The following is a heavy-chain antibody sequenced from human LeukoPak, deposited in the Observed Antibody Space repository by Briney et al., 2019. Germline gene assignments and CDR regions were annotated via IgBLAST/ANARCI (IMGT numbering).Heavy chain of an antibody. D-gene: IGHD5-12*01. Sequence: GGSLRLSCAASGFTFDDYAMHWVRQAPGKGLEWVSGISWNSGSIGYADSVKGRFTISRDNAKNSLYLQMNSLRAEDTALYYCAKAYYGYSGYDPSYYFGYWGQGTLVTVSS. CDR2: ISWNSGSI. CDR1: GFTFDDYA. J-gene: IGHJ4*02. V-gene: IGHV3-9*01. CDR3: AKAYYGYSGYDPSYYFGY.